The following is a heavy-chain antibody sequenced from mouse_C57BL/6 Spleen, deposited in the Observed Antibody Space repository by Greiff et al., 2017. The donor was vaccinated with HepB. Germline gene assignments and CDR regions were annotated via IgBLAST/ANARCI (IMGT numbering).Heavy chain of an antibody. CDR1: GFTFSSYA. J-gene: IGHJ3*01. CDR2: ISDGGSYT. D-gene: IGHD2-4*01. CDR3: ARESVYYDYDFAY. V-gene: IGHV5-4*01. Sequence: EVQRVESGGGLVKPGGSLKLSCAASGFTFSSYAMSWVRQTPEKRLEWVATISDGGSYTYYPDNVKGRFTITRDNAKNNLYLQMSHLKAEDTAMYYCARESVYYDYDFAYWGRGTLVTVSA.